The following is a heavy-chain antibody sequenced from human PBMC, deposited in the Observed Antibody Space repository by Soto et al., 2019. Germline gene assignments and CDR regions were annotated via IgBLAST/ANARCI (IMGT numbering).Heavy chain of an antibody. J-gene: IGHJ4*02. CDR3: ARHGYDILTCYYWFDY. V-gene: IGHV4-59*08. Sequence: SETLSLTCTVSGGSISSYYWSWIRQPPGKGLEWIGYIYYSGSTNYNPSLKSRVTISVDTSKNQFSLKLSSVTAADTAVYYCARHGYDILTCYYWFDYWGQGTLVTVSS. CDR2: IYYSGST. CDR1: GGSISSYY. D-gene: IGHD3-9*01.